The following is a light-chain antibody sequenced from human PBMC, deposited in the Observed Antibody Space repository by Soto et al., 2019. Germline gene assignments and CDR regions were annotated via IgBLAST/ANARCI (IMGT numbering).Light chain of an antibody. CDR1: QSISDW. CDR3: YQYYTYST. Sequence: DIQMTQSPSTLSASLGDRVTITCRASQSISDWLACYQQKPGRAPKLLIYDASSLQSGVPSRFSGSRSATEFTLTISSLQPEDFATYHCYQYYTYSTFVQGTKVDIK. J-gene: IGKJ1*01. V-gene: IGKV1-5*01. CDR2: DAS.